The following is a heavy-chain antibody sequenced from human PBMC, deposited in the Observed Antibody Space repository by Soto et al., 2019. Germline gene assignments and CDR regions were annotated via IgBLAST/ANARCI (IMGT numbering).Heavy chain of an antibody. V-gene: IGHV3-30*18. CDR2: ISYDGSNK. CDR1: GFTFSSYG. CDR3: AKGGGGGVSSFLYYYYGMDV. Sequence: PGGSLRLSCAASGFTFSSYGMHWVRQAPGKGLEWVAVISYDGSNKYYADSVKGRFTISRDNSKNTLYLQMNSLRAEDTAVYYCAKGGGGGVSSFLYYYYGMDVWGQGTTVTVSS. D-gene: IGHD6-6*01. J-gene: IGHJ6*02.